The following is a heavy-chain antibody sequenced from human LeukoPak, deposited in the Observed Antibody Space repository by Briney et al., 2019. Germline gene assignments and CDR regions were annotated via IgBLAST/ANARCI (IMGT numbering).Heavy chain of an antibody. CDR2: INPSGGST. Sequence: ASVKVSCKASGYTFTSYYMHWVRQAPGQGLEWMGIINPSGGSTSYAQKFQGRVTMTRDMSTSTVYMEMSSLRSEDTAVYYCARAFGFGELLSWASTYIDYWGQGTLVTVSS. J-gene: IGHJ4*02. V-gene: IGHV1-46*01. D-gene: IGHD3-10*01. CDR1: GYTFTSYY. CDR3: ARAFGFGELLSWASTYIDY.